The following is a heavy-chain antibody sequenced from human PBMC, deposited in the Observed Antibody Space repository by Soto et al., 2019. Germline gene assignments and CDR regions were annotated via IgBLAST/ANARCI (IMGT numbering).Heavy chain of an antibody. V-gene: IGHV1-18*04. CDR2: MSIYNGER. Sequence: QVHLVQSGAELKKPGESVKVSCKTSGYSFSDYGINWVRQAPGQGLQWVGWMSIYNGERKYAENLQGRVTMTTDTSTYTAFLEVRSLRSDDTAVYYCARASVPAHSFGINTWLDPWGQGTLVTVSS. CDR3: ARASVPAHSFGINTWLDP. CDR1: GYSFSDYG. J-gene: IGHJ5*02. D-gene: IGHD5-18*01.